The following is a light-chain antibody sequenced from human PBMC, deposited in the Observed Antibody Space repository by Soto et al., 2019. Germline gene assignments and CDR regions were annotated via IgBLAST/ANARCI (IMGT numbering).Light chain of an antibody. CDR1: QSISSY. CDR3: QHSDRLLGA. V-gene: IGKV1-39*01. J-gene: IGKJ1*01. Sequence: MEVSRAAYSRRASVGDRDTITCRASQSISSYLNWYQQKPGKAPKLLIYAASSLQSGVPSRFSGRGSGTDITLTISRLKPADPATCSMQHSDRLLGAFAQGTKVDIK. CDR2: AAS.